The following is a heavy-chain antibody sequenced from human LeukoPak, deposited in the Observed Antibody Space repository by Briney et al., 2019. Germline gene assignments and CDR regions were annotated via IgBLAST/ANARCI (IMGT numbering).Heavy chain of an antibody. CDR3: ARASSGLYFDY. CDR2: ISSGSSAI. V-gene: IGHV3-48*02. Sequence: GALRLSCAASRFTFSGDTMNWVRQAPGKGLEGVSYISSGSSAIYYADSVKGRFTISRDNGRNALYLQMNSLRDDDTAVYYCARASSGLYFDYWGQGTLVTVSS. CDR1: RFTFSGDT. J-gene: IGHJ4*02. D-gene: IGHD3-22*01.